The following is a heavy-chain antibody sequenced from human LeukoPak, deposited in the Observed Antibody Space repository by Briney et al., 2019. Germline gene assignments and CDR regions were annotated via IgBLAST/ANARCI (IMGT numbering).Heavy chain of an antibody. Sequence: GASVKVSCKASGYTFTAYYMQWVGQAPGQGLEWMGWINANSGDTQYARKFQGRVTMTRDASISTVYLELTSLGSDDTAVYYCARDLGPEVVAAIPWGQGTLVTVSS. CDR1: GYTFTAYY. V-gene: IGHV1-2*02. CDR3: ARDLGPEVVAAIP. D-gene: IGHD3-22*01. J-gene: IGHJ5*02. CDR2: INANSGDT.